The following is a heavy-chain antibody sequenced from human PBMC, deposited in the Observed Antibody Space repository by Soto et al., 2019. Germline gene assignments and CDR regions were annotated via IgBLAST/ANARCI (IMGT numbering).Heavy chain of an antibody. J-gene: IGHJ4*02. Sequence: PSETLSLTCTVSGGPISSTTYYWGWVRQPPGKGLGWIGSIFYSGNTFYNPSLKSRATMSVDTSKNQFSLKLTSVTAADTAVYFCARQLGSGLAISFDYWGQGALVTVSS. CDR2: IFYSGNT. D-gene: IGHD3-22*01. CDR1: GGPISSTTYY. CDR3: ARQLGSGLAISFDY. V-gene: IGHV4-39*01.